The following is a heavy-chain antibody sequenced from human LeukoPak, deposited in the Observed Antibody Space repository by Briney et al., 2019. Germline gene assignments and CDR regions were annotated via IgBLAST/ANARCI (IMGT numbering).Heavy chain of an antibody. J-gene: IGHJ4*02. D-gene: IGHD1-1*01. CDR1: GYTFTSYG. Sequence: ASVKVSCKASGYTFTSYGISWVRQAPGQGLEWMGWINPNSGGTILAQQFQGRVSMIRDKSISTAYMELIRLVYDDTAVYYCARERDRTFDYWGQGTLVTVSS. CDR3: ARERDRTFDY. CDR2: INPNSGGT. V-gene: IGHV1-2*02.